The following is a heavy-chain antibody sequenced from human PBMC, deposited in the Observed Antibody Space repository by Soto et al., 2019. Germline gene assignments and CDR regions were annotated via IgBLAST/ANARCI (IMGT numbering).Heavy chain of an antibody. V-gene: IGHV1-69*12. CDR1: GGTFSNYA. Sequence: QVQLVQSGAEVKKPGSSVKVSCKASGGTFSNYAISWVRQAPGQGLEWMGGIIPIFGTAIYAQKFQGRVTITADDSTSTAYMELSGLRSEDTAVYYCARPVRDDYGFFSDLAYWGQGTQVTVSS. CDR3: ARPVRDDYGFFSDLAY. D-gene: IGHD4-17*01. J-gene: IGHJ4*02. CDR2: IIPIFGTA.